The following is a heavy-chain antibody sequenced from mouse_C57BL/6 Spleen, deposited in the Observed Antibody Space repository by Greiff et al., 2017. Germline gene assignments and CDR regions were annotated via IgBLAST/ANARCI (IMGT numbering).Heavy chain of an antibody. Sequence: VHLVESGPELVKPGASVKISCKASGYAFSSSWMNWVKQRPGKGLEWIGRIYPGDGDTNYNGKFKGKATLTADKSSSTAYMQLSSLTSEDSAVYFCAGYYGSSYVPAWFAYWGQGTLVTVSA. CDR1: GYAFSSSW. CDR2: IYPGDGDT. V-gene: IGHV1-82*01. J-gene: IGHJ3*01. D-gene: IGHD1-1*01. CDR3: AGYYGSSYVPAWFAY.